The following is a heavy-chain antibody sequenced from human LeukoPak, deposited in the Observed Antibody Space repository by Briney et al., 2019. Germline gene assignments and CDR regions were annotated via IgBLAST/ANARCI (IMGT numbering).Heavy chain of an antibody. V-gene: IGHV3-48*04. CDR3: ARDPDGITIFSEQPTVPDY. J-gene: IGHJ4*02. CDR1: GFTFSSYS. D-gene: IGHD3-9*01. Sequence: GGSLRLSCAASGFTFSSYSMNWVRQAPGKGLEWVSYISSSSTIYYADSVKGQFTISRDNAKNSLYLQMNSLRAEDTAVYYCARDPDGITIFSEQPTVPDYWGQGTLVTVSS. CDR2: ISSSSTI.